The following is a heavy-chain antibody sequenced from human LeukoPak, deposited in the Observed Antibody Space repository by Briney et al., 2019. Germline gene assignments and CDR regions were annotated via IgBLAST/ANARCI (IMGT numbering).Heavy chain of an antibody. CDR1: GGSISSSSYY. V-gene: IGHV4-39*01. J-gene: IGHJ4*02. D-gene: IGHD3-22*01. Sequence: PSETLSLTCTVSGGSISSSSYYWGWIRQPPGKGLEWIGSIYYSGSTYYNPSLKSRVTISVDTSKNQFSLKLSSVTAADTAVYYCARHGQSYDSSGYHPPRVDYWGQGTLVTVSS. CDR2: IYYSGST. CDR3: ARHGQSYDSSGYHPPRVDY.